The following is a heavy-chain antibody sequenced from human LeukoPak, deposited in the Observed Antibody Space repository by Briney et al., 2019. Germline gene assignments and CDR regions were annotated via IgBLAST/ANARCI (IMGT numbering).Heavy chain of an antibody. CDR3: ARLISGYDSY. J-gene: IGHJ4*02. CDR2: ISSSSSTI. CDR1: GFTFSNYG. V-gene: IGHV3-48*02. D-gene: IGHD5-12*01. Sequence: QAGGSLRLSCVASGFTFSNYGMNWVRQAPGEGLEGVSYISSSSSTIYYADSVKGRFTISRGNAENSLYLQMDSLRDEDTAIYYCARLISGYDSYWGQGTLVTVSS.